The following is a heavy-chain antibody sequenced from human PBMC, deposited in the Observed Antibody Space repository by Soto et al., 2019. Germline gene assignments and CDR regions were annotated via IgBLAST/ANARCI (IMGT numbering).Heavy chain of an antibody. V-gene: IGHV3-48*01. CDR1: GFIFSTYH. J-gene: IGHJ4*02. D-gene: IGHD3-16*01. CDR3: VREYGNYVRFFDY. CDR2: ISSDSNVI. Sequence: VQLVESGGGLVQPGGSLRLSCAASGFIFSTYHVNWVRQAPGKGLEWVSYISSDSNVIHYAESVKGRFTISRDNAKNSLYLQMDNLRAEDTAVYYCVREYGNYVRFFDYWGQGTLVTVSS.